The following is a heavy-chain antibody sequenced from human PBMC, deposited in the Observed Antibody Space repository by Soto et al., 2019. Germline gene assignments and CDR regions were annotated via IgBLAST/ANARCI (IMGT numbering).Heavy chain of an antibody. Sequence: GGSLRLSCVFSGFTFSTYTMNWVRQAPGKGLEWVSSINGRSNYVYYADSVKSRFTISRDNAKNSLYLQMNRLRAEDTAIYYCAREDGVVGSSSAFDHWGLGTLVTVSS. CDR3: AREDGVVGSSSAFDH. CDR1: GFTFSTYT. CDR2: INGRSNYV. V-gene: IGHV3-21*01. J-gene: IGHJ4*02. D-gene: IGHD1-26*01.